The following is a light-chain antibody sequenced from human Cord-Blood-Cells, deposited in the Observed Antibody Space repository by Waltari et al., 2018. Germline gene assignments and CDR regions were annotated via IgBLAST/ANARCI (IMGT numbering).Light chain of an antibody. CDR1: QSVSSY. CDR3: QQRSNWPPA. V-gene: IGKV3-11*01. CDR2: DAT. Sequence: EIVLTQSPATLSLSPGERATISCRASQSVSSYLAWYHQKPGQAPRLLIYDATNRATGSPARFSGSGSGTDFTLTISSLEPEDLAVYYCQQRSNWPPAFGQGTKVEIK. J-gene: IGKJ1*01.